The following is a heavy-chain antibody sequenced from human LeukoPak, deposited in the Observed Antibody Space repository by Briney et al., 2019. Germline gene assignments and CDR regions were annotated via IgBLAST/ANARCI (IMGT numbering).Heavy chain of an antibody. J-gene: IGHJ5*01. V-gene: IGHV1-2*02. D-gene: IGHD2-8*02. CDR1: GYTFTDYF. CDR3: ARMALDGGVSIGFDS. CDR2: INPNIGDA. Sequence: GASVKVSCKASGYTFTDYFIHWVRQAPGQGLEWMGWINPNIGDASYAQKFQDRVTMTRDRSINTAYMELSRLTSDDTAVYYCARMALDGGVSIGFDSWGQGTLVTVSS.